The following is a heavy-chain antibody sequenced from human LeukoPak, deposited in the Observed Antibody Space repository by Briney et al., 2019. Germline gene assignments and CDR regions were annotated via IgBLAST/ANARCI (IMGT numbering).Heavy chain of an antibody. D-gene: IGHD1-26*01. CDR1: GFTVSSNY. V-gene: IGHV3-53*05. CDR2: IYSGGST. J-gene: IGHJ3*02. CDR3: ARGSFGAGVGATMDDAFDM. Sequence: PGGSLRLSCAASGFTVSSNYMSWVRQAPGKGLEWVSVIYSGGSTNYADSVKGRFTISRDTSKSTLYLQMNSLRAEDTAVYYCARGSFGAGVGATMDDAFDMWGHGTMVTVSS.